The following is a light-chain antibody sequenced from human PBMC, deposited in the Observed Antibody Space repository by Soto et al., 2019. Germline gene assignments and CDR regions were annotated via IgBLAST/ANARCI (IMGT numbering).Light chain of an antibody. V-gene: IGKV3-11*01. J-gene: IGKJ1*01. Sequence: EIVLTQSPATLSLSPGERATLSCRASQSVSSYLAWYQQKPGQAPRLLIYDASNRATGIPARFSGSGSGTDFTLPISRLEPEEVAVYYCQQRSNWRWTFGQGTKVEIK. CDR2: DAS. CDR1: QSVSSY. CDR3: QQRSNWRWT.